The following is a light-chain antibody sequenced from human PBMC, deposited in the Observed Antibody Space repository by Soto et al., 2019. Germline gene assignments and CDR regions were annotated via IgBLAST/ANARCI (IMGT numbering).Light chain of an antibody. CDR1: QHVSSN. J-gene: IGKJ2*01. V-gene: IGKV3-15*01. CDR2: RSS. Sequence: EIVMTQSPATLSVSPGGSATLSCRASQHVSSNLAWYRQKPGQPPTLLIYRSSTSATGIPASFGGSGSGTEFTRTISSLQAEDFAAYYCQQYNKWPYTCGQGTKLEI. CDR3: QQYNKWPYT.